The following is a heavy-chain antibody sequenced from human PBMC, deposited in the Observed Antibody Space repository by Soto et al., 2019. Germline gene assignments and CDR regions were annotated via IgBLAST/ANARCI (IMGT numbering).Heavy chain of an antibody. V-gene: IGHV1-69*13. CDR3: ARELAVAGPRGFDY. CDR1: RYAFTSYY. D-gene: IGHD6-19*01. J-gene: IGHJ4*02. Sequence: SVKVSFKASRYAFTSYYMHWLRQAPGQGLEWMGGIIPIFGTANYAQTFQGRVTITAHEPTSTAYMELSSLRPEDTAVYYCARELAVAGPRGFDYWAQGTLVTVYS. CDR2: IIPIFGTA.